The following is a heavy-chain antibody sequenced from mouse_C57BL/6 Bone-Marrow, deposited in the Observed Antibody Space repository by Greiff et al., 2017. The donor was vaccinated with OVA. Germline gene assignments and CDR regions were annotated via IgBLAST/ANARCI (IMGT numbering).Heavy chain of an antibody. Sequence: QVQLQQPGAELVKPGASVKMSCKASGYTFTSYWITWVKQRPGQGLEWIGDIYPGSGSTNYNEKFKSKVTLTVDTSSSTAYMQLSSLTSEDSAVYYCARPFYDGYPGYAMDYWGQGTSVTVSS. CDR3: ARPFYDGYPGYAMDY. V-gene: IGHV1-55*01. CDR2: IYPGSGST. D-gene: IGHD2-3*01. CDR1: GYTFTSYW. J-gene: IGHJ4*01.